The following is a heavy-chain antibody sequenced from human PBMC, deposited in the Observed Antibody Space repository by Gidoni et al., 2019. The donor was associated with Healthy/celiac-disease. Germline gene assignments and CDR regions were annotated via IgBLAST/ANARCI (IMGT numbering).Heavy chain of an antibody. D-gene: IGHD6-13*01. CDR3: AKDTWKGIAAYYFDY. CDR1: GFTCRSYA. J-gene: IGHJ4*02. V-gene: IGHV3-23*01. Sequence: EVQLLESGGGMVQHGGSLRLSCAASGFTCRSYAMSWVRQAPWKGLEWVSAISGSGGSTYYADSEKGRFTISRDNSKNTLYLQMNSLRAEDTAVYYCAKDTWKGIAAYYFDYWGQGTLVTVSS. CDR2: ISGSGGST.